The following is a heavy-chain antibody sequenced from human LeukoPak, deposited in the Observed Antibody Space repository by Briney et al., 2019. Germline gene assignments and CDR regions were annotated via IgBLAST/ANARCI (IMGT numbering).Heavy chain of an antibody. D-gene: IGHD1-1*01. CDR3: ASESRQLGN. J-gene: IGHJ4*02. Sequence: SETLTLTCTVSGASISSLYWSWIRQPPGRGLEWIGFISNSGSPTYNPSLNSRVTISLDTSKNQFSLKVNYVTAADTAVYYCASESRQLGNWGQGTLVTVSS. V-gene: IGHV4-59*13. CDR2: ISNSGSP. CDR1: GASISSLY.